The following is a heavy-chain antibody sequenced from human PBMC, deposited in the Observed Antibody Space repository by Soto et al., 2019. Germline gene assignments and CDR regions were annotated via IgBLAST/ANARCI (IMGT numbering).Heavy chain of an antibody. J-gene: IGHJ6*03. CDR3: ATRAADYDFWSGYYSYYYYMDV. CDR2: INHSGST. Sequence: SETLSLTCAVYGGSFSGYYWSWIRQPPGKGLEWIGEINHSGSTNYNPSLKSRVTISVDTSKNLFSLKLSSVTAADTAVYYCATRAADYDFWSGYYSYYYYMDVWGKGTTVTVSS. CDR1: GGSFSGYY. V-gene: IGHV4-34*01. D-gene: IGHD3-3*01.